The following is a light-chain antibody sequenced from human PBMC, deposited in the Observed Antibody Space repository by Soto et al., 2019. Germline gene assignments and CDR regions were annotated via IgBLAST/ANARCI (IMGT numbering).Light chain of an antibody. Sequence: ENLLTQSPGTLSLSPGEGATLSCRASRGVSANYLAWYQQKPGQAPTLLIYGASIRAAGIPDRFSGSGSGIDFTLTISRLEPEDFAVYYCHQYGDSLWTFGQGTKVDIK. J-gene: IGKJ1*01. V-gene: IGKV3-20*01. CDR1: RGVSANY. CDR2: GAS. CDR3: HQYGDSLWT.